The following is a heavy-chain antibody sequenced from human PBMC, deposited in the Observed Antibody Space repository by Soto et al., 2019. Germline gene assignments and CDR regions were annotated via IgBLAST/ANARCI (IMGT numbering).Heavy chain of an antibody. CDR3: ARAAPLRYSGYALDH. Sequence: QVQLVSSGAEVKKPGASVKVSCRASGYTFTDYYIHWVRQAPGQGLQWVGWINPNSGATEYAQKFQGRVTMTRDPSIITVYMEVTRLRSDDTALYFCARAAPLRYSGYALDHWGQGTRVTVST. J-gene: IGHJ4*02. V-gene: IGHV1-2*02. CDR2: INPNSGAT. D-gene: IGHD5-12*01. CDR1: GYTFTDYY.